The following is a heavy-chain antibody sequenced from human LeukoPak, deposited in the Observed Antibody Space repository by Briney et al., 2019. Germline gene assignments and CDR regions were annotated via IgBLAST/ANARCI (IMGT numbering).Heavy chain of an antibody. V-gene: IGHV3-7*01. D-gene: IGHD6-13*01. CDR1: GFTFTNYW. CDR3: AAGTEYFQH. J-gene: IGHJ1*01. Sequence: GGSLRPSCAASGFTFTNYWMSWVRQAPGKGLELVANIKQDRSEKYYVDSVKGRFTISRDNAKNSLYLQMNSLRAEDTAVYYCAAGTEYFQHWGQGTLVTVSS. CDR2: IKQDRSEK.